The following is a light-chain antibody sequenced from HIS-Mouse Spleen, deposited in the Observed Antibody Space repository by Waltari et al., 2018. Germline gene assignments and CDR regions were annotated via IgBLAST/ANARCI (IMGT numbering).Light chain of an antibody. CDR2: EGS. CDR3: CSYAGSSPYVV. Sequence: QSALTQPASVSGSPGQSITISCTGTSRDVGSYNLVSWYQQHPGKAPKLMIYEGSKRTSGVSNRFSGSKSGNTASLTISGLQAEDEADYYCCSYAGSSPYVVFGGGTKLTVL. V-gene: IGLV2-23*01. CDR1: SRDVGSYNL. J-gene: IGLJ2*01.